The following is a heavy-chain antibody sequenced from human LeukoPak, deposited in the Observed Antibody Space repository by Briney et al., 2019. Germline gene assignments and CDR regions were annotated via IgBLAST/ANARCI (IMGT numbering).Heavy chain of an antibody. D-gene: IGHD3-10*02. CDR1: GGSIGSPNYY. Sequence: SQTLSLTCTVSGGSIGSPNYYWGWIRQPPGKGLKWIGSVYYSGTTYYDPSLKNRVTISVDTSEKHFFLRLSSVTAADTAVYYCARQSLMFGEALLRGQEIQVTVSS. J-gene: IGHJ4*02. CDR2: VYYSGTT. CDR3: ARQSLMFGEALL. V-gene: IGHV4-39*01.